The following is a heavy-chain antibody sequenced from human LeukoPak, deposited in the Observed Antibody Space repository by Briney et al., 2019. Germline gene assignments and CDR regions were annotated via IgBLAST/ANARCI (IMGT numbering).Heavy chain of an antibody. D-gene: IGHD6-19*01. CDR2: IYPGDSDT. Sequence: GESLKISCKGSGYSFTSYCIGWVRQMPGKGLEWMGIIYPGDSDTRYSPSFQGQVTISADKSIGAAYLQWSSLKASDTAMYYCARQPRISDWYRGAVGPFDYWGQGTLVTVSS. CDR3: ARQPRISDWYRGAVGPFDY. V-gene: IGHV5-51*01. J-gene: IGHJ4*02. CDR1: GYSFTSYC.